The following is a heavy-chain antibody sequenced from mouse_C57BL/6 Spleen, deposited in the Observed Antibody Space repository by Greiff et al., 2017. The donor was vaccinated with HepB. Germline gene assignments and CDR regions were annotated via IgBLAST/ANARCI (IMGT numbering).Heavy chain of an antibody. Sequence: EVQLQQSGPVLVKPGASVKMSCKASGYTFTDYYMNWVKQSHGKSLEWIGVINPYNGGTSYNQKFKGKATLTVDKSSSTAYMELNSLTSEDSAVFYGDREGGYDYDGPDAMDYWGQGASVTVSS. V-gene: IGHV1-19*01. CDR1: GYTFTDYY. CDR2: INPYNGGT. CDR3: DREGGYDYDGPDAMDY. D-gene: IGHD2-4*01. J-gene: IGHJ4*01.